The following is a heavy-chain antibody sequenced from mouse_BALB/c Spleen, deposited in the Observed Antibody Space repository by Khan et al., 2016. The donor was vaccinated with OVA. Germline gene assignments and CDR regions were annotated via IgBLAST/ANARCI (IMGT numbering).Heavy chain of an antibody. CDR2: ISSGGAYN. CDR1: GFTFSSYS. J-gene: IGHJ3*01. CDR3: ASHVSGSFAY. Sequence: EVELVESGGDLVKPGGSLKLSCATSGFTFSSYSMSWVRQTPDQRLAWVATISSGGAYNSYPDHVEGRFTIFRSNAKKTLYLQMSSLKAEDTAKYYGASHVSGSFAYWGQGTLVTVSA. D-gene: IGHD1-3*01. V-gene: IGHV5-6*01.